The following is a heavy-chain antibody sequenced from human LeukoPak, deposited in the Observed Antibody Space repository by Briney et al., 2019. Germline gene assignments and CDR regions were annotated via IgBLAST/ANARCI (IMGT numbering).Heavy chain of an antibody. CDR2: IDGNGRTT. CDR3: ARDVPRTSGP. D-gene: IGHD3-10*01. CDR1: GFPXXSEW. J-gene: IGHJ5*02. Sequence: LRLSCAXSGFPXXSEWMHWVRQAPGRGLVWISHIDGNGRTTNYGDSVRGRFTVSRDNAKNTLYLQMNSLWAEDTAVYYCARDVPRTSGPWGQGTLVTVSS. V-gene: IGHV3-74*01.